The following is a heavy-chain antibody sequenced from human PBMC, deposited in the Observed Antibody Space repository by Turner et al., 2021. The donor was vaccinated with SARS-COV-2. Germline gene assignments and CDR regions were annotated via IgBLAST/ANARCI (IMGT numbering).Heavy chain of an antibody. J-gene: IGHJ4*02. CDR2: ISYDGSNK. V-gene: IGHV3-30*18. CDR1: GFTFSRYG. CDR3: AKFMYYYESSGYSTIDY. D-gene: IGHD3-22*01. Sequence: VRLMGSRGGALQPGRSLRLSCVASGFTFSRYGMHWFRQAPGEGLEGVEVISYDGSNKYYADSVKGRFTIARDNSKNTLYLQMNSLRAEDTAVYYCAKFMYYYESSGYSTIDYWGQGTLVTVSS.